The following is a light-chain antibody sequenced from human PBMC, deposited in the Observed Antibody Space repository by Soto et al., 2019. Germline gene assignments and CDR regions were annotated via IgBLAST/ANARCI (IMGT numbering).Light chain of an antibody. V-gene: IGLV6-57*01. Sequence: NFMLTQPHSVSDSPGKTVIISCTRSSGSIASNYVQWYQQRPGSSPTTVIYEDNQRPSGVPARFSGSIDSSSNSASLTISGLETEDEADYYCQSYDATNQVFGGGTKLTVL. CDR1: SGSIASNY. J-gene: IGLJ3*02. CDR2: EDN. CDR3: QSYDATNQV.